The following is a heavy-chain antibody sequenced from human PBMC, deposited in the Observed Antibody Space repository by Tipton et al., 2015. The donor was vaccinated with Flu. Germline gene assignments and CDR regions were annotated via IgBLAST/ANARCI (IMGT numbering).Heavy chain of an antibody. CDR3: ARVPRIAAAPYSYYYYGMDV. CDR1: GFTFSSYS. J-gene: IGHJ6*02. D-gene: IGHD6-13*01. V-gene: IGHV3-21*01. CDR2: ISSSSSYI. Sequence: SLRLSCAASGFTFSSYSMNWVRQAPGKGLEWVSSISSSSSYIYYADSVKGRFTISRDNAKNSLYLQMNSLRAEDTTVYYCARVPRIAAAPYSYYYYGMDVWGQGTTVTVSS.